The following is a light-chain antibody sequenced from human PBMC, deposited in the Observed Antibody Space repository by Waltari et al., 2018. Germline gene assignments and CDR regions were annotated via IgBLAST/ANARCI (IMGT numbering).Light chain of an antibody. CDR2: VNSDGSH. CDR3: QTGGHGTWV. CDR1: SGHSSNV. Sequence: QLVLTQSPSASASLGASVKLTCTLSSGHSSNVIAWLQQQPEKGPRYLMKVNSDGSHSKGDQVPDRVSGSSSGTEHYLTISSLQSEDEADYYCQTGGHGTWVFGGGTKLTVL. J-gene: IGLJ3*02. V-gene: IGLV4-69*01.